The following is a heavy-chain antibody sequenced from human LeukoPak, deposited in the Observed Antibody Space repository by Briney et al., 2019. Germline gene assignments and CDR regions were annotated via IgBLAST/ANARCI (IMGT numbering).Heavy chain of an antibody. D-gene: IGHD1-14*01. J-gene: IGHJ3*01. V-gene: IGHV3-7*01. Sequence: GGSLRLSCAASGFTLNSYLMSWVRQAPGRGLEWVANIKKDGSEESYLDSVKGRFTVSRDKAKNSLFLQMNSLRGEDTAVYYCARSNPNRNALDLWGQGTMVTISS. CDR1: GFTLNSYL. CDR3: ARSNPNRNALDL. CDR2: IKKDGSEE.